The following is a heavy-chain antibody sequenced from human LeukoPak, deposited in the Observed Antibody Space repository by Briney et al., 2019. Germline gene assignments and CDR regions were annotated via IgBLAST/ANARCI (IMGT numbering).Heavy chain of an antibody. J-gene: IGHJ1*01. V-gene: IGHV3-30*18. Sequence: GGSLRLSCAASVFTFSSYCMHWVRQAPGKGLQWVAVISYDGSNKYYADSVKGRFTISRDNSKNTLYLQMNSLRAEDTAVYYCAKGGRVVPAGSIRYFQHWGEGKLVTVSS. CDR2: ISYDGSNK. D-gene: IGHD2-2*01. CDR1: VFTFSSYC. CDR3: AKGGRVVPAGSIRYFQH.